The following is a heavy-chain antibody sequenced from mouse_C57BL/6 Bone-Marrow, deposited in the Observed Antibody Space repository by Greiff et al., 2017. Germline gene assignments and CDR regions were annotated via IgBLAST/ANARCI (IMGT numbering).Heavy chain of an antibody. CDR3: ARPSYYYGSSSPWYFDV. J-gene: IGHJ1*03. V-gene: IGHV14-3*01. CDR1: GFNIKNTY. CDR2: IDPANGNT. Sequence: EVQGVESVAELVRPGASVKLSCTASGFNIKNTYMHWVKQRPEQGLEWIGRIDPANGNTKYAPKFQGKATITADTSSNTAYLQLSSLTSEDTAIYYCARPSYYYGSSSPWYFDVWGTGTTVTVSS. D-gene: IGHD1-1*01.